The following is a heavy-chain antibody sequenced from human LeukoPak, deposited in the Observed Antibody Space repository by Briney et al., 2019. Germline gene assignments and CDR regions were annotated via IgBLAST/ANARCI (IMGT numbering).Heavy chain of an antibody. CDR3: ASDRTIAAAVDPFV. CDR1: RVTFNSCS. J-gene: IGHJ3*01. V-gene: IGHV1-69*04. D-gene: IGHD6-13*01. Sequence: SVKVSCKASRVTFNSCSISWVRQAPGHGLDWMGRIIPLLGIVNYAQKFQGKVTITADKSTNTAYMELSSLRSEDSAMYYCASDRTIAAAVDPFVWGQGTMVTVSS. CDR2: IIPLLGIV.